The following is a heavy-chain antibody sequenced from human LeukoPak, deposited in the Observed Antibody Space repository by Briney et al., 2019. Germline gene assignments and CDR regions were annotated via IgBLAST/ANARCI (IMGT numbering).Heavy chain of an antibody. CDR2: INPNSGGT. CDR1: GYIFTDYY. Sequence: ASVKVSCKASGYIFTDYYMHWVRQAPGQGLEWMGWINPNSGGTNYAQKFQGRVTMTRDTSISTAYMELSRLRSDDTAVYYCARVRRVDRLIVGDTDAFDIWGQGTMVTVSS. V-gene: IGHV1-2*02. CDR3: ARVRRVDRLIVGDTDAFDI. D-gene: IGHD1-26*01. J-gene: IGHJ3*02.